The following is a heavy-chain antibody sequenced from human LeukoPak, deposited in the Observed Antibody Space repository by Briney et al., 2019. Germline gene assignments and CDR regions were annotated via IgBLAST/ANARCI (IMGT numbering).Heavy chain of an antibody. CDR3: AKTGYSSGWYRIWDY. J-gene: IGHJ4*02. V-gene: IGHV3-23*01. CDR1: GFTFSSFE. Sequence: GGSLRLPCAASGFTFSSFEMSWVRQAPGKGLELVSAISGSGGSAYYADSVKGRFTISSDNSRNSLSLQMNSLRAEDTALYYCAKTGYSSGWYRIWDYWGQGTLVTVSS. D-gene: IGHD6-19*01. CDR2: ISGSGGSA.